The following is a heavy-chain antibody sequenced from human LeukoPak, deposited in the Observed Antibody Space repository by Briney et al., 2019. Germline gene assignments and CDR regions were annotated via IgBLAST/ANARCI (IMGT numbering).Heavy chain of an antibody. CDR2: IYYSGST. CDR3: ARAGYRYVLHFDS. Sequence: SETLSLTCTVSGGSISSYYWGWIRQPPGKGLEWIGYIYYSGSTNYNPSLKSRVTISVDTSKNQFSLKLSSVTAADTAVYYCARAGYRYVLHFDSWGQGTLVTVSS. V-gene: IGHV4-59*01. CDR1: GGSISSYY. J-gene: IGHJ4*02. D-gene: IGHD5-18*01.